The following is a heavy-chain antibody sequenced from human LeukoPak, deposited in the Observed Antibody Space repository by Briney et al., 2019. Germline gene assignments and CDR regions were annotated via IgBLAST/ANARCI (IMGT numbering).Heavy chain of an antibody. Sequence: SETLSLTCTVSGGSMRSYYWNWIRQPPGKGLEWIGYIYYSGTTNYNPSLKRRVTISVDTSKNQFSLKLSSVTTADTAVYYCARDEGGQLNYFDYWGQGTLVTVSS. V-gene: IGHV4-59*01. CDR3: ARDEGGQLNYFDY. CDR1: GGSMRSYY. CDR2: IYYSGTT. D-gene: IGHD2-2*01. J-gene: IGHJ4*02.